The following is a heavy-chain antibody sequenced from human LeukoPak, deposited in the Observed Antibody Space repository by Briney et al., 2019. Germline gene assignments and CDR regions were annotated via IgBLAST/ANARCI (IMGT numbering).Heavy chain of an antibody. V-gene: IGHV3-23*01. D-gene: IGHD2-15*01. CDR3: ARLKVAALSLTLDY. J-gene: IGHJ4*02. Sequence: GGSLRLSCAASGFTFSSYAMSWVRQAPGKGLEWVSAISGSGGSTYYADSVKGRFTISRDNSKNTLYLQMNSLRAEDTAVYYCARLKVAALSLTLDYWGQGTLVTVSS. CDR1: GFTFSSYA. CDR2: ISGSGGST.